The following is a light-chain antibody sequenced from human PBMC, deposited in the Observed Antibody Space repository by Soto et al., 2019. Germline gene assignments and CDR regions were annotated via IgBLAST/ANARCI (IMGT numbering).Light chain of an antibody. CDR2: WAS. J-gene: IGKJ1*01. Sequence: DIVMTQSPDSLAVSLGERATINCKSSQSVLYSSNNKNYLAWYQQKPGQPPKLLIYWASTRESGVPDRFSGSGSGTDFTLTISSLQAEDVAVYYCQQYYCTPLFGQGTKVEIK. CDR1: QSVLYSSNNKNY. V-gene: IGKV4-1*01. CDR3: QQYYCTPL.